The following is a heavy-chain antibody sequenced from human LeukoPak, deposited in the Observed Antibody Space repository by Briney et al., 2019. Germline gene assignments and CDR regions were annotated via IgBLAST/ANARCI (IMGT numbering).Heavy chain of an antibody. CDR2: ISGDSSHT. CDR1: GLTFSDYY. J-gene: IGHJ4*02. CDR3: ASSISSGWYLDY. Sequence: GGSLRLSCVVSGLTFSDYYMSWIRQAPGKGLEWVSYISGDSSHTNYADSEKGRFTISRDNSKNTLYLQMNSLRAEDTAVYYCASSISSGWYLDYWGQGTLVTVSS. D-gene: IGHD6-19*01. V-gene: IGHV3-11*06.